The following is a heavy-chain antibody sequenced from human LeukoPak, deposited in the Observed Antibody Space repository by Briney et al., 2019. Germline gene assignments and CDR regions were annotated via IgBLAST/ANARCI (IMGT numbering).Heavy chain of an antibody. Sequence: SAVKVSCQASGGTFSRYAISWVRQATAQGLEWMGGIIPIFGTANYAQKFQGRVTITADESTSTAYMELSSLRSEDTAVYYCASPGVPAEGINYGMDVWGKGTTVTVSS. CDR2: IIPIFGTA. CDR3: ASPGVPAEGINYGMDV. J-gene: IGHJ6*04. D-gene: IGHD2-2*01. V-gene: IGHV1-69*01. CDR1: GGTFSRYA.